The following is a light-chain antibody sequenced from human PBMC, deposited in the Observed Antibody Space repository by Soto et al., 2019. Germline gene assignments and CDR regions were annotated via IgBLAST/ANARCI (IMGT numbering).Light chain of an antibody. J-gene: IGLJ1*01. Sequence: QSALTQPPSVSGAPGLRVTISCTGSNSNIGAGYDVHWYQQLPGTAPKLLIYNDIKRPSGVPDRFSGSKSGTSASLAITGLQAEDEADYYCQSYDSILSGHVFGPGTKVTV. CDR2: NDI. CDR3: QSYDSILSGHV. V-gene: IGLV1-40*01. CDR1: NSNIGAGYD.